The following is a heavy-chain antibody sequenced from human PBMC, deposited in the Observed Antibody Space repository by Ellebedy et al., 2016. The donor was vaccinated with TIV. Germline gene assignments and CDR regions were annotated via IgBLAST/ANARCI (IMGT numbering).Heavy chain of an antibody. D-gene: IGHD3-10*01. Sequence: GESLKISCAASGFTFTSHDMHWVRQTAGQGPEWVSGIDSTGDTYYSDSVKGRFTISREDAKNSLFLQMRSLRASDTAVYYCARGARVRGIAHFFFDSWGQGTLVTVSS. J-gene: IGHJ4*02. V-gene: IGHV3-13*01. CDR2: IDSTGDT. CDR1: GFTFTSHD. CDR3: ARGARVRGIAHFFFDS.